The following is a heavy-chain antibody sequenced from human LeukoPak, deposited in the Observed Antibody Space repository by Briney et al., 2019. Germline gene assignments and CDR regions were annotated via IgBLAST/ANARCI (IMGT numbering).Heavy chain of an antibody. CDR3: ASRYSSVAPFDY. CDR1: GASISDYY. V-gene: IGHV4-4*07. CDR2: IDTSGST. J-gene: IGHJ4*02. D-gene: IGHD6-19*01. Sequence: SETLSLTCIVSGASISDYYWSWIRQPAGKGLEWIGRIDTSGSTNYKPSLKSRLTMSVDTSKRQFSLRLTSVTAADTAVYYCASRYSSVAPFDYWGQGTLVTVSS.